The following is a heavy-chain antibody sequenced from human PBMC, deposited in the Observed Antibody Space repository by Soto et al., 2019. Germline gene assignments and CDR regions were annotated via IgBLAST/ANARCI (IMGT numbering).Heavy chain of an antibody. CDR2: ISNSDDST. CDR1: GFTFSSYA. Sequence: GGSQRLSCAASGFTFSSYAMSWVRQAPGKGLEWVSTISNSDDSTYYADSVNGRFTISRDNSKNTLYLQMNSLRAEDKAVYSCAAPRRAWYYFDSWGQGARVTVS. J-gene: IGHJ4*02. CDR3: AAPRRAWYYFDS. V-gene: IGHV3-23*01. D-gene: IGHD2-8*02.